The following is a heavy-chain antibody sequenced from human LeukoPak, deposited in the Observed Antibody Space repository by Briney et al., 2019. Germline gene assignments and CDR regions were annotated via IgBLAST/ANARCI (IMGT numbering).Heavy chain of an antibody. J-gene: IGHJ4*02. V-gene: IGHV3-21*01. CDR3: ARDSDEGDFDY. CDR2: ISSSSSYI. CDR1: GFTFSSYA. D-gene: IGHD3-16*01. Sequence: GGSLRLSCAASGFTFSSYAMSWVRQAPGKGLEWVSSISSSSSYIYYADSVKGRFTISRDNAKNSLYLQMNSLRAEDTAVYYCARDSDEGDFDYWGQGTLVTVSS.